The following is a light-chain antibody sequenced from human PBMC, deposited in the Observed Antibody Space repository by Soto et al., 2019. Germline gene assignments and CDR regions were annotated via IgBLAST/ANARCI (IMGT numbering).Light chain of an antibody. CDR2: DAS. CDR3: QQYDNYWA. CDR1: QSISRW. V-gene: IGKV1-5*01. Sequence: DIQMIQSPFTLSASVGDRVTITCRASQSISRWLAWYQQKPGKAPKLLIYDASTLESGFPSRFSVSVSGTEFTLAISSLQPDDFATYYCQQYDNYWAFGQGTKVDIK. J-gene: IGKJ1*01.